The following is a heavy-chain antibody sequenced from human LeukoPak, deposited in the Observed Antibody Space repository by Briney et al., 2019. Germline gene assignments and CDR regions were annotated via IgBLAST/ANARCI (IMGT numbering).Heavy chain of an antibody. CDR1: GYTFTSYY. CDR3: ARDPGYCSGGSCYYYMDV. Sequence: ASVKVSCKASGYTFTSYYMDWVRQAPGQGLEWMGIINPRGGSTSYAQKFQGRVTMTRDTSTSTVYMELSSLRSEDTAVYYCARDPGYCSGGSCYYYMDVWGKGTTVTVSS. V-gene: IGHV1-46*01. CDR2: INPRGGST. J-gene: IGHJ6*03. D-gene: IGHD2-15*01.